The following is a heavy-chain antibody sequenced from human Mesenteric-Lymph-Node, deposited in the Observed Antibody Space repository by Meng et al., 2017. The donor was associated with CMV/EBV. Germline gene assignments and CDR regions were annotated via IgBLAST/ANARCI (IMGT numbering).Heavy chain of an antibody. D-gene: IGHD6-6*01. Sequence: GGSLRLSCAASGFTFSSYWMSWVRQAPGKGLEWVANIKQDGSEKYYVDSVKGRFTISRDNAKNSLYLQMNSLRAEDTAVYYCARDSSSSGYGMDVWGQGTTVTVSS. V-gene: IGHV3-7*01. CDR1: GFTFSSYW. CDR2: IKQDGSEK. J-gene: IGHJ6*02. CDR3: ARDSSSSGYGMDV.